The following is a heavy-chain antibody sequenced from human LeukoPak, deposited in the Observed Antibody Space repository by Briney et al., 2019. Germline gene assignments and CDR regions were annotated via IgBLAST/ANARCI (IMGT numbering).Heavy chain of an antibody. Sequence: QPGGSLRLSCAASGFTFSSYAMGWVRQAPGKGLEWVSAISGSGGSTYYADSVKGRFTISRDNSKNTLYLQMNSLRAEDTAVYYCARPGSGYYYVNWGQGTLVTVSS. J-gene: IGHJ4*02. D-gene: IGHD3-22*01. CDR3: ARPGSGYYYVN. CDR2: ISGSGGST. V-gene: IGHV3-23*01. CDR1: GFTFSSYA.